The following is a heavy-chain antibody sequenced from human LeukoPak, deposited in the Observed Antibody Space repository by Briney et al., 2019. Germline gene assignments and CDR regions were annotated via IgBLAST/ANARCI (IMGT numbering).Heavy chain of an antibody. D-gene: IGHD3-3*01. V-gene: IGHV3-43D*03. J-gene: IGHJ6*03. CDR1: GFTFDDYA. CDR2: ISWDGGST. Sequence: SGGSLRLSCAASGFTFDDYAMHWVRQAPGRGLECVSLISWDGGSTYYADSVKGRFTISRDNSKNSLYLQMNSLRAEDTALYYCAKDSFPKITIFGVVTPDYYYYMDVWGKGTTVTVSS. CDR3: AKDSFPKITIFGVVTPDYYYYMDV.